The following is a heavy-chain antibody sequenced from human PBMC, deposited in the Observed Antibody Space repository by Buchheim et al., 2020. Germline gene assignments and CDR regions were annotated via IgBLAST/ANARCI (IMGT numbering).Heavy chain of an antibody. CDR1: GFSFNSYS. CDR2: ISYDSVNI. D-gene: IGHD1-26*01. CDR3: AKGDWDY. Sequence: EVQLVESGGGLVQPGGSLRLSCAASGFSFNSYSMNWVRQAPGKGLEWVSYISYDSVNIHYADSVKGRFTISRDNDKNSLYLQMTSLRAEDTAVYYCAKGDWDYWGQGTL. J-gene: IGHJ4*02. V-gene: IGHV3-48*01.